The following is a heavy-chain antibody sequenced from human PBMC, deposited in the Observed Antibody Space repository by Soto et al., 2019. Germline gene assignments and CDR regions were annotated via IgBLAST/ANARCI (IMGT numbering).Heavy chain of an antibody. Sequence: QVQLQESSPGLVKPSQTLSLTCTVSGGSISSGGYYWSWIRQHPGKGLEWIGYIYYSGSTYYNPSLKSRVTMSVDTSENQFSLRLSSVTAADTAVYYCARKDSGYGDYMDVWGKGTTVTVSS. CDR3: ARKDSGYGDYMDV. D-gene: IGHD5-12*01. CDR2: IYYSGST. V-gene: IGHV4-31*03. CDR1: GGSISSGGYY. J-gene: IGHJ6*03.